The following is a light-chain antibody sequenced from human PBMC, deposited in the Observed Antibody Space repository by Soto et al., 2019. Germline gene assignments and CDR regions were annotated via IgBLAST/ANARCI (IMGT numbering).Light chain of an antibody. CDR3: AAWDDSLNGVV. J-gene: IGLJ2*01. Sequence: SVLTQPPSASGPPGQTIAISCSGGSSNIGSHTVNWYQQLPGTAPRLLIYSNTQRPSGVPDRFSGSKSGTSASLAITGLQSEYEGDYYCAAWDDSLNGVVFGGGTKVTVL. CDR2: SNT. V-gene: IGLV1-44*01. CDR1: SSNIGSHT.